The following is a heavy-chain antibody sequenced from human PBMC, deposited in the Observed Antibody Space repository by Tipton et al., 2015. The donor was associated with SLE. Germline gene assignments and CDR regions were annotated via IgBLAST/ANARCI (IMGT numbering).Heavy chain of an antibody. Sequence: SLRLSCAASGFTFSSYEMNWVRQAPGKGLEWVSSISSSSSYIYYADSVKGRFTISRDNAKNSLYLQMNSLRAEDTAVYYCARDVGNVVDYYYGMDVWGQGTTVTVSS. CDR3: ARDVGNVVDYYYGMDV. CDR1: GFTFSSYE. CDR2: ISSSSSYI. J-gene: IGHJ6*02. V-gene: IGHV3-21*03. D-gene: IGHD2-15*01.